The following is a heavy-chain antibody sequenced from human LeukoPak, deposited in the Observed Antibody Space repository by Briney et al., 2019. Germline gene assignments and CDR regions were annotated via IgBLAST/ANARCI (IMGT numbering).Heavy chain of an antibody. CDR1: GYTFTDRY. CDR2: IYPNSGGT. CDR3: ARDRGNWGDNWFDP. D-gene: IGHD7-27*01. V-gene: IGHV1-2*02. Sequence: GASVKVSRKASGYTFTDRYMHWVRQAPGQGLEWMGWIYPNSGGTNYAQKFQGRVTMTRDTSISTAYMELSRLRSDDTAVYYCARDRGNWGDNWFDPWGQGTLVTVSS. J-gene: IGHJ5*02.